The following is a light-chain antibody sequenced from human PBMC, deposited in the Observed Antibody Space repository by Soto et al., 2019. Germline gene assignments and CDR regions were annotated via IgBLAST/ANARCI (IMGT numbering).Light chain of an antibody. CDR2: AAS. V-gene: IGKV1-39*01. CDR3: LQSYSTPPLT. J-gene: IGKJ4*01. Sequence: DIQMTQSPSSLSASVGDRVTITCRASQSISSYLNWYQQKPGKAPKLLIYAASSLKSGVPSRFSGSGSGTDFALTITSLQPEDVATYYCLQSYSTPPLTFGGGTKVEIK. CDR1: QSISSY.